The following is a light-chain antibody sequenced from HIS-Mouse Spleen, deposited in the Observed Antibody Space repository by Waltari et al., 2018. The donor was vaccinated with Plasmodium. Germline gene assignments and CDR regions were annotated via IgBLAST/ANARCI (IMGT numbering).Light chain of an antibody. CDR3: YSTDSSGNHRG. V-gene: IGLV3-10*01. CDR1: ALPKKY. Sequence: SYELTQPPSVSVSPGQTARITCSGDALPKKYAYWYQKKSGQAPVLVIYEDSKRPSGIPERYSGSRSGTMATWTIRGAQVEDEADYYCYSTDSSGNHRGFGGGTKLTVL. J-gene: IGLJ3*02. CDR2: EDS.